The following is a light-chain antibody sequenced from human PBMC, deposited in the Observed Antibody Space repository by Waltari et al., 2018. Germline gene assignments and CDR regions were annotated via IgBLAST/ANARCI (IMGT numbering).Light chain of an antibody. Sequence: SYELTQPPSVPVSRGQTASITCSGDKLGDKYTSWYQQKPGQSPVPVIYHDSKRPSGIPERFSGSNSGNAATLTIRGTQAMDEADYYCQAWDSSTYVFGSGTTVTVL. J-gene: IGLJ1*01. CDR2: HDS. CDR3: QAWDSSTYV. CDR1: KLGDKY. V-gene: IGLV3-1*01.